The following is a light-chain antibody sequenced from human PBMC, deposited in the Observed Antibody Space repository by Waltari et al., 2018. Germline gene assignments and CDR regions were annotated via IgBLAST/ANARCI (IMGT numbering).Light chain of an antibody. CDR1: SGSISSNH. V-gene: IGLV6-57*03. J-gene: IGLJ3*02. CDR2: EDY. Sequence: NFMLTQPHSVSESPGKTVTISCTRSSGSISSNHVQCFQQRPGSAPTTVIYEDYQRPSGVPDRFSGSIDSSSNSASLTISGLKTEDEADYYCQSYDGINWMFGGGTKLTVL. CDR3: QSYDGINWM.